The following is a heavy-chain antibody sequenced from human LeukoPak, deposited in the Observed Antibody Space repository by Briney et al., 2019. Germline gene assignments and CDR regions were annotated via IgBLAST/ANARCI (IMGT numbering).Heavy chain of an antibody. Sequence: PGGSLRLSCAASGFTFSTNDMSWVRQPPGKGLEWVSAISVVGGSTYYADSVKGRFTSSRDNSKNTLYLQMNSLRAEDTAVYYCAKDPIAVAGNNYYRMDVWGQGTTVSVSS. CDR1: GFTFSTND. CDR2: ISVVGGST. J-gene: IGHJ6*02. CDR3: AKDPIAVAGNNYYRMDV. D-gene: IGHD6-19*01. V-gene: IGHV3-23*01.